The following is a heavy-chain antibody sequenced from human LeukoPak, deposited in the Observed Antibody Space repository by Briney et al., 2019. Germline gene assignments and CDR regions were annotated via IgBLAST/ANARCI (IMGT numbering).Heavy chain of an antibody. CDR3: ARTSRTTFDP. CDR2: ISYDGSNK. D-gene: IGHD1-14*01. J-gene: IGHJ5*02. V-gene: IGHV3-30*04. Sequence: GGSLRLSCAASGFTFSSYAMHWVRQAPGKGLEWVAVISYDGSNKYYADSVKGRFTISRDNSKNTLYLQMNSLRAEDTAVYYCARTSRTTFDPWGQGTLVTVSS. CDR1: GFTFSSYA.